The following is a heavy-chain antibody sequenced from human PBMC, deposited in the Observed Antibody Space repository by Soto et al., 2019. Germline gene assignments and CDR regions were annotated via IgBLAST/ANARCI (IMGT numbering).Heavy chain of an antibody. J-gene: IGHJ6*02. CDR2: ICPGDSDT. CDR1: GYSFTSYW. V-gene: IGHV5-51*01. Sequence: GESLKISCKGSGYSFTSYWIAWVRQMPGKGLEWMGIICPGDSDTRYSPSFQGQVTISADKSISTAYLQWSSLKASDTAIYYCARPRSGSYRLDYYGMDVWGQGTTVTVSS. D-gene: IGHD3-10*01. CDR3: ARPRSGSYRLDYYGMDV.